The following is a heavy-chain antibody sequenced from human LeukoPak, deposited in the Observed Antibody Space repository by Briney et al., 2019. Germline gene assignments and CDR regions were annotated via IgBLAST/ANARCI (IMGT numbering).Heavy chain of an antibody. V-gene: IGHV4-59*08. D-gene: IGHD2-2*01. CDR2: IYYSGST. Sequence: SETLSLTCTVSGGSISSYYWSWIRQPPGKGLEWIGYIYYSGSTNYNPSLKSRVTISVDTSKNQFSLKLSSVTAADTAVYYCARHSYSYCSSTSCSGAAFDIWGQGAMVTVSS. CDR1: GGSISSYY. CDR3: ARHSYSYCSSTSCSGAAFDI. J-gene: IGHJ3*02.